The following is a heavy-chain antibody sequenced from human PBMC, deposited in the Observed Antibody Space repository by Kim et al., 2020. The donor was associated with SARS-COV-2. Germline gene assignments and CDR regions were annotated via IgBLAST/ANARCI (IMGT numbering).Heavy chain of an antibody. CDR2: IYSGGFT. J-gene: IGHJ4*01. V-gene: IGHV3-66*01. D-gene: IGHD6-19*01. CDR1: GFTVSSNY. Sequence: GGSLRLSCAASGFTVSSNYMSWVRQAPGKGLEWVSVIYSGGFTKYTDSVKGRFTISRDNSKNTLYLQMNSLRAEDTAVYYCARSTFARYSSGWYVAYWG. CDR3: ARSTFARYSSGWYVAY.